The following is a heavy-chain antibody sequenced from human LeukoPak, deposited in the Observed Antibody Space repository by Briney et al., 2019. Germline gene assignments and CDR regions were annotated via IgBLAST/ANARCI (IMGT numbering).Heavy chain of an antibody. CDR3: ATDQMYYYGSRSYSPFNH. V-gene: IGHV3-33*01. CDR2: IWYDGNNK. J-gene: IGHJ4*02. D-gene: IGHD3-10*01. Sequence: LPGRALRLSCAASGFTFSTYGMQWVRQAPGKGLERVALIWYDGNNKYYADSVKGRFTISRDNSKNTLYLQMNSLRAEDTAVYYCATDQMYYYGSRSYSPFNHWGQGTLVTVSS. CDR1: GFTFSTYG.